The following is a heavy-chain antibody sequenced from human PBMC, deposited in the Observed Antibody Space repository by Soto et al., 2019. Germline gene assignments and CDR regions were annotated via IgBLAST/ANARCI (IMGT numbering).Heavy chain of an antibody. CDR3: ARANRIIVVVPAAQRFDP. D-gene: IGHD2-2*01. Sequence: ASVKVSCKASGYTFTSYDINWVRPATGQGLEWMGWMNPNSGNTGYAQKFQGRVTMTRNTSISTAYMELSSLRSEDTAVYYCARANRIIVVVPAAQRFDPWGQGTLVTVSS. CDR2: MNPNSGNT. J-gene: IGHJ5*02. CDR1: GYTFTSYD. V-gene: IGHV1-8*02.